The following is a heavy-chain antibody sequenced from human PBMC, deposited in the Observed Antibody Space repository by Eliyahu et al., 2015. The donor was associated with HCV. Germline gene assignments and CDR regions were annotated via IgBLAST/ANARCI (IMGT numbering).Heavy chain of an antibody. CDR3: ARDWDGSYYDPKYGLHY. CDR2: IIPILGIA. CDR1: GGTFXSYT. V-gene: IGHV1-69*08. J-gene: IGHJ4*02. Sequence: QVQLVQSGAEVKKPGSSVKVSCKASGGTFXSYTISWVRQAPGQGLEWMGRIIPILGIANYAQKFQGRVTITADKSTSTAYMELSSLRSEDTAVYYCARDWDGSYYDPKYGLHYWGQGTLVTVSS. D-gene: IGHD3-10*01.